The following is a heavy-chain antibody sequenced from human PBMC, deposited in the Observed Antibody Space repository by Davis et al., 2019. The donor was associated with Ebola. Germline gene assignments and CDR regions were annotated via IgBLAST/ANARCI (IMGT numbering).Heavy chain of an antibody. V-gene: IGHV4-59*01. J-gene: IGHJ3*01. CDR3: ARPSRQWLANDAFDL. D-gene: IGHD3-22*01. CDR2: IYYSGNT. Sequence: MPSETLSLTCTVSGGSISSYYWSWIRQPPGKGLEWIGYIYYSGNTNSNPSLTGRVTISVDMSNNQVSLRLTSVTAADTAIYYCARPSRQWLANDAFDLWGQGTMVIVSS. CDR1: GGSISSYY.